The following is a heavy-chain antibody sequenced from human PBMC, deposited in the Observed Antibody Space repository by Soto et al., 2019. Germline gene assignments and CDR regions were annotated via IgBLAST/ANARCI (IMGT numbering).Heavy chain of an antibody. Sequence: SETLSLTCTVSGGSISSSSYYWGWIRQHPGKGLEWIGNIYYSGSTYYNPSLKSRVTISVDTSKNQFSLKLSSVTAADTAVYYCARAAAGIGYYYYMDVWGNGTTVTVSS. CDR2: IYYSGST. CDR1: GGSISSSSYY. CDR3: ARAAAGIGYYYYMDV. V-gene: IGHV4-39*07. J-gene: IGHJ6*03. D-gene: IGHD6-13*01.